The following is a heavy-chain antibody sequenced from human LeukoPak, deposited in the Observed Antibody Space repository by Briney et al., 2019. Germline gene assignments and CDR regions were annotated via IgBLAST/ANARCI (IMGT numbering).Heavy chain of an antibody. D-gene: IGHD6-13*01. Sequence: GGSLRLSCAASGFTFSSYSMNWVRQAPGKGLEWVSYISSRSAAIYYADSVKGRFTISRDNAKNSLYLQMNSLRAEDTAVYYCARDPLSSSSFDLWGQGTLVTVSS. CDR2: ISSRSAAI. V-gene: IGHV3-48*01. J-gene: IGHJ4*02. CDR1: GFTFSSYS. CDR3: ARDPLSSSSFDL.